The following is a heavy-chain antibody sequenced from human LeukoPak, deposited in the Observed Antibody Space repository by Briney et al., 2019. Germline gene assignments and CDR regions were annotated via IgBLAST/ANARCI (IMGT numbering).Heavy chain of an antibody. CDR1: GGSISSSYSY. Sequence: SETLSLTCTVSGGSISSSYSYWGWIRQPPGKGLEWIGNIYYSGSTYYSPSLTSRVTVSVDTSENQFSLKLSSVTAADTAVYYCAKTYYYDSSGKGYWGQGTLVTVSS. J-gene: IGHJ4*02. V-gene: IGHV4-39*07. CDR2: IYYSGST. D-gene: IGHD3-22*01. CDR3: AKTYYYDSSGKGY.